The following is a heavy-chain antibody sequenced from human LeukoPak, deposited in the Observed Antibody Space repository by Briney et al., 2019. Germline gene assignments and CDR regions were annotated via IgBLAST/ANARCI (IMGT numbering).Heavy chain of an antibody. CDR2: INPSGGST. D-gene: IGHD2-2*01. CDR1: GYTFTSYY. V-gene: IGHV1-46*01. J-gene: IGHJ6*03. Sequence: ASVKVSCKASGYTFTSYYMHWVRQAPGQGLEWMGIINPSGGSTSYAQKFQGRVTMTRDMSTSTVYMELSSLRSEDTAVYYCASQIGYCSSTSCYGYYMDVWGKGTTVTVSS. CDR3: ASQIGYCSSTSCYGYYMDV.